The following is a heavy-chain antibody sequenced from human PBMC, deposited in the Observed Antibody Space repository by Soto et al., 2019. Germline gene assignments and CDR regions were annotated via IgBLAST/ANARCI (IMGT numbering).Heavy chain of an antibody. Sequence: SGPTLVNPTQTLTLTCTFSGFSLSTFGMGVGWIRQPPGKALEWLALIYWNDDKRYSPSLNSRLTIAKDTSKNLVVLTMTNVDPVDAATDYGGNSPDSTPSDYWGQGTRGTVSS. V-gene: IGHV2-5*01. J-gene: IGHJ4*02. D-gene: IGHD5-18*01. CDR1: GFSLSTFGMG. CDR3: GNSPDSTPSDY. CDR2: IYWNDDK.